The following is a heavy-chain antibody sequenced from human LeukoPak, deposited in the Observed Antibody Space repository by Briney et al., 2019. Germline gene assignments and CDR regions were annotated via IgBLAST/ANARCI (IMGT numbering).Heavy chain of an antibody. Sequence: ASVKVSCKASGGTFSSYAISWVRQAPGQGLEWMGRIIPILGIANYAQKFQGRVTITADESTSTAYMELSSLRSEDTAVYYCASQHTNSGYDKGNYYYYMDVWGKGTTVTVSS. CDR1: GGTFSSYA. CDR2: IIPILGIA. CDR3: ASQHTNSGYDKGNYYYYMDV. V-gene: IGHV1-69*04. D-gene: IGHD5-12*01. J-gene: IGHJ6*03.